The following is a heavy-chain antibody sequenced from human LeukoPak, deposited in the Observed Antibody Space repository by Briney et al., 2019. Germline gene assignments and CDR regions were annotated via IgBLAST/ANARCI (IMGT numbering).Heavy chain of an antibody. CDR1: GDSVSSNSAA. CDR3: ARGWGYCSGGSCYVFDS. J-gene: IGHJ4*02. Sequence: SHTLSLTCAISGDSVSSNSAAWNWIRQSPSRGLEWLGRTYYRSKWYNDYAVSVKSRITVKSDTSQNRFSLQLNSVTPEDTAVYYCARGWGYCSGGSCYVFDSWGQGTLVTVSS. CDR2: TYYRSKWYN. D-gene: IGHD2-15*01. V-gene: IGHV6-1*01.